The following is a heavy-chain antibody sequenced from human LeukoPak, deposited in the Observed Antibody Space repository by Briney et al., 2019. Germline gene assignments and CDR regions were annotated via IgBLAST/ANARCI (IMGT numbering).Heavy chain of an antibody. Sequence: ASVKVSCKASGYTFTCYGISWVRQAPGQGLEWMGWISAYNGNTNYAQKLQGRVTMTTDTSTSTAYMELRSLRSDDTAVYYCARDWYYYHDSSGLDYWSQGTLVTVSS. CDR1: GYTFTCYG. CDR3: ARDWYYYHDSSGLDY. CDR2: ISAYNGNT. J-gene: IGHJ4*02. V-gene: IGHV1-18*01. D-gene: IGHD3-22*01.